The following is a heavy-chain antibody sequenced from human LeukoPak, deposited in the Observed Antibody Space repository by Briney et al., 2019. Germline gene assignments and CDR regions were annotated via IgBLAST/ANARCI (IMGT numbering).Heavy chain of an antibody. CDR3: AKNIPSYSSSFHYMDV. CDR2: IWYDGSNK. V-gene: IGHV3-33*06. CDR1: GFTFSSYG. J-gene: IGHJ6*03. Sequence: GGSLRLSCAASGFTFSSYGMHWVRQAPGKGLEWVAVIWYDGSNKYYADSVKGRFTISRDNSKNTLYLQMSSLRAEDTAVYYCAKNIPSYSSSFHYMDVWGKGTTVTVSS. D-gene: IGHD6-13*01.